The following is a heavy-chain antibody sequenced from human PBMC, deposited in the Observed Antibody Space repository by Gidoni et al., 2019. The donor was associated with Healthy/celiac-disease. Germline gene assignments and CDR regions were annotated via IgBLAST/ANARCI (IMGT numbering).Heavy chain of an antibody. Sequence: QVQPVESGGGVVQPGRSLRLSCAASGFTFSSYGMHWVRQAPGKGLEWVAVIWYDGSNKYYADSVKGRFTISRDNSKNTLYLQMNSLRAEDTAVYYCARDEGSGWYFDYWGQGTLVTVSS. D-gene: IGHD6-19*01. CDR2: IWYDGSNK. J-gene: IGHJ4*02. V-gene: IGHV3-33*01. CDR3: ARDEGSGWYFDY. CDR1: GFTFSSYG.